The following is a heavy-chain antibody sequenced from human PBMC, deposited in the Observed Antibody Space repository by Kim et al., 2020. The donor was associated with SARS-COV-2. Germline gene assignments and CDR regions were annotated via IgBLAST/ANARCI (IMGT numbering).Heavy chain of an antibody. CDR3: ARHDFGVGYSSGWATDWNYYYGMDV. Sequence: SETLSLTCTVSGGSISSSSYYWGWIRQPPGKGLEWIGSIYYSGSTYYNPSLKSRVTISVDTSKNQFSLKLSSVTAADTAVYYCARHDFGVGYSSGWATDWNYYYGMDVWGQGTTVTVSS. D-gene: IGHD6-19*01. V-gene: IGHV4-39*01. CDR2: IYYSGST. J-gene: IGHJ6*02. CDR1: GGSISSSSYY.